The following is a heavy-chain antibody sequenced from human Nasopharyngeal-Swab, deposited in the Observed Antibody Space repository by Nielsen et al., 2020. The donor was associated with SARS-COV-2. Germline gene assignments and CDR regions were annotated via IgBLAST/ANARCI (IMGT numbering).Heavy chain of an antibody. D-gene: IGHD2-15*01. J-gene: IGHJ3*02. V-gene: IGHV4-31*02. Sequence: WIRQPPGNGLEWIGYIYYSGSTYYNPSLKSRVTISVDTSKNQFSLKLSSVTAADTAVYYCARGGGVPGGSLGRFAQPDAFDIWGQGTMVTVSS. CDR2: IYYSGST. CDR3: ARGGGVPGGSLGRFAQPDAFDI.